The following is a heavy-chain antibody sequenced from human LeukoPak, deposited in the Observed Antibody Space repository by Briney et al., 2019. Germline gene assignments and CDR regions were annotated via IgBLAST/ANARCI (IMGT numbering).Heavy chain of an antibody. Sequence: GGSVKVSCKASGYTFTSYGISWVRQAPGQGLEWVGCISAYKGNTNYAQKLKGRVTMTTDTSTSTAYMELRSLRSDDTAVYYCASAPLRIAVAGTRYFDSWGQGTLVTVSS. J-gene: IGHJ4*02. V-gene: IGHV1-18*01. D-gene: IGHD6-19*01. CDR1: GYTFTSYG. CDR2: ISAYKGNT. CDR3: ASAPLRIAVAGTRYFDS.